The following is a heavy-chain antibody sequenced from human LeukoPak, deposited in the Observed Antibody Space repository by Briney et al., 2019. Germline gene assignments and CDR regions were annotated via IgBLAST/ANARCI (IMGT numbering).Heavy chain of an antibody. CDR3: ARDTPNYYYYMDV. Sequence: PSETLSLTCTVSVGSIRSGSYYWSSIRQPAGKGLEWIGRIYTSGSTNYNPSLTSRVTISVDTSKNQFSLKLSSVPAADTAVYYCARDTPNYYYYMDVWGKGTTVTVSS. J-gene: IGHJ6*03. CDR2: IYTSGST. V-gene: IGHV4-61*02. CDR1: VGSIRSGSYY.